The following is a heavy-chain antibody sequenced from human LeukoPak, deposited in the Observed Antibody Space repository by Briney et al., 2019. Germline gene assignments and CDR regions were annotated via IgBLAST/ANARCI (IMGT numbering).Heavy chain of an antibody. Sequence: GGSLRLSCAASGFTFSSYWMNWVRQAPGKGLVWVSRIASDGSSTTYADSVKGRFTISRDNAKNSLYLQMNSLRAEDTALYYCADLYDYWGQGTLVTVSS. V-gene: IGHV3-74*01. D-gene: IGHD3-16*01. CDR2: IASDGSST. CDR1: GFTFSSYW. J-gene: IGHJ4*02. CDR3: ADLYDY.